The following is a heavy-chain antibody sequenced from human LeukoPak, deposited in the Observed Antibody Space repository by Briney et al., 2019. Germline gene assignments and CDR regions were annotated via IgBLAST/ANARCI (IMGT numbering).Heavy chain of an antibody. J-gene: IGHJ1*01. CDR1: GFTFSSYA. D-gene: IGHD3-22*01. CDR3: AKDQGYYYDSSGYVEYFQH. CDR2: ISGSGGST. V-gene: IGHV3-23*01. Sequence: GGSLRLSCAASGFTFSSYAMSWVRQAPGKGLEWVSAISGSGGSTYYADSVKGRFTISRDNSKNPLYLQMNSLRAEDTAVYYCAKDQGYYYDSSGYVEYFQHWGQGTLVTVSS.